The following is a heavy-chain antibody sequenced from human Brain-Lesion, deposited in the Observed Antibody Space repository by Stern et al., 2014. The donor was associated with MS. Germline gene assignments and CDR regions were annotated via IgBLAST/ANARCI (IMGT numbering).Heavy chain of an antibody. Sequence: QVQLVHSGAEVKKPGASVKVSCKASGYTFTGYYMHWVPQAPGQGLEWMGRINPKSGGTNYAQKFQGWVTMTRDTSINTAYMELSRLRSDDTAVYYCATYYYDSTGYNDFWGQGTLVTVSS. V-gene: IGHV1-2*04. D-gene: IGHD3-22*01. CDR1: GYTFTGYY. J-gene: IGHJ4*02. CDR2: INPKSGGT. CDR3: ATYYYDSTGYNDF.